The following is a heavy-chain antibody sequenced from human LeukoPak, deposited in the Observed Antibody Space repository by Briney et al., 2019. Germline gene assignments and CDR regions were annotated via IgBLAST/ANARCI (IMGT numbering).Heavy chain of an antibody. D-gene: IGHD5-24*01. J-gene: IGHJ4*02. CDR3: ARVNVEHPTFDY. CDR1: GFTFSSYS. V-gene: IGHV3-21*01. CDR2: ISSSSSYI. Sequence: PGGSLRLSCAASGFTFSSYSMNWVRQAPGKGLEWVSSISSSSSYIYYADSVKGRFTISRDNAKDSLYLQMNSLRAEDTAVYYCARVNVEHPTFDYWGQGTLVTVSS.